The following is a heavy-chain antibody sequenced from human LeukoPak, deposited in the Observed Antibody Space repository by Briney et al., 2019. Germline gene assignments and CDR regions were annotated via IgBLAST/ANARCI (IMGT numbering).Heavy chain of an antibody. CDR3: AREGRYRYGYNEYHLYMDI. Sequence: PSETLSLTCTVSGYSISSGYYWGWIRQPPGKGLEWIGSIYHSGSTYYNPSLKSRVTISVDTPKNQFSLKLSSVTATETAVYYCAREGRYRYGYNEYHLYMDIWGKGTTVTVS. V-gene: IGHV4-38-2*02. CDR2: IYHSGST. D-gene: IGHD5-18*01. CDR1: GYSISSGYY. J-gene: IGHJ6*03.